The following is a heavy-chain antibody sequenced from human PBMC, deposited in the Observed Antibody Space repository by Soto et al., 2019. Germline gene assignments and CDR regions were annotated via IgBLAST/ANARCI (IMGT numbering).Heavy chain of an antibody. D-gene: IGHD4-17*01. Sequence: PGGSLRLSCAASGFTFTTYAMTWIRQAPGKGLEWVASISGSGRSANYSDSAKGRFVLSRDNSKNTVFLEMTSLRVGDSAVYFCARDYGEYGYWGQGTLVTVSS. J-gene: IGHJ1*01. CDR3: ARDYGEYGY. CDR1: GFTFTTYA. CDR2: ISGSGRSA. V-gene: IGHV3-23*01.